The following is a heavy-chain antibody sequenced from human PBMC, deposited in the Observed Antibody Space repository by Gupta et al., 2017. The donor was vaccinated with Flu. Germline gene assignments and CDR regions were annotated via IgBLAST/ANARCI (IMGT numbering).Heavy chain of an antibody. Sequence: EVQLVESGGGLVQPGGSLRLSCAASGFTFSSYWMTWVRKAPGKGLEWVANIKQDGSEKYYGDSGKGRFTISRDKAKNSLYLQMNRLRAEETAVYYCARDRCSSTSCFFDYGGQGTMVTVSS. CDR2: IKQDGSEK. D-gene: IGHD2-2*01. J-gene: IGHJ4*02. CDR1: GFTFSSYW. CDR3: ARDRCSSTSCFFDY. V-gene: IGHV3-7*01.